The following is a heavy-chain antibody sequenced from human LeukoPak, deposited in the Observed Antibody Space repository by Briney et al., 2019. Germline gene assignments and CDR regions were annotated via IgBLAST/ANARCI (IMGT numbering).Heavy chain of an antibody. V-gene: IGHV1-46*03. CDR3: ARKGGDYDFWSAMDV. J-gene: IGHJ6*04. CDR2: INPSGGST. Sequence: GASVKVSCKASGYTFTSYYMHWVRHAPGQGLEWMGIINPSGGSTSYAQKFQGRVTMTRDTSTSTVYMELSSLRSEDTAVYYCARKGGDYDFWSAMDVWGKGTTVTVSS. D-gene: IGHD3-3*01. CDR1: GYTFTSYY.